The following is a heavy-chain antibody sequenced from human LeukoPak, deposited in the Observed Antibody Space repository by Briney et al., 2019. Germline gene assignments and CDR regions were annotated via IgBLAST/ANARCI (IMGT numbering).Heavy chain of an antibody. CDR2: TYCRSKWSN. D-gene: IGHD2-8*02. CDR1: GDRVSVNSAG. CDR3: ERDNPTFEGSVLFDY. V-gene: IGHV6-1*01. Sequence: SQTLSLTCALSGDRVSVNSAGWSWIRQSASRGIGWLGRTYCRSKWSNDYSVSVRSRISTNPDTAKNHLSLQLNSVTTEDTAVYYCERDNPTFEGSVLFDYWGQRTLVTVSS. J-gene: IGHJ4*02.